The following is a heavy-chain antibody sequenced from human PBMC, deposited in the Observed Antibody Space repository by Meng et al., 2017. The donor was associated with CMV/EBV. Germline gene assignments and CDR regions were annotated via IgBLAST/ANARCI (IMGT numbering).Heavy chain of an antibody. CDR3: ASSVYYDFWSGSQTFDY. CDR1: GGSISSYY. D-gene: IGHD3-3*01. CDR2: IYYSGST. V-gene: IGHV4-59*01. Sequence: QVQLQESGPGLVKSSETLALTCTGSGGSISSYYWSWIRQPPGKGLEWIGYIYYSGSTNYNPSLKSRVTISVDTSKNQFSLKLSSVTAADTAVYYCASSVYYDFWSGSQTFDYWGQGTLVTVSS. J-gene: IGHJ4*02.